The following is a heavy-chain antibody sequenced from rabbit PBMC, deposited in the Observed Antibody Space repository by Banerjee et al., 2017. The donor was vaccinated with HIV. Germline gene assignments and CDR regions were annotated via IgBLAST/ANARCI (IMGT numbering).Heavy chain of an antibody. J-gene: IGHJ4*01. CDR2: IDAVSNYT. CDR1: GFDFSSDYY. D-gene: IGHD8-1*01. Sequence: QSLEESGGDLVKPGASLTLTCTASGFDFSSDYYMCWVRQAAGKGLEWIACIDAVSNYTNYASWAKGRFTISKTSSTTVTLQMTSLTAADTATYFCARDLSYGGSNYHLWGPGTLVTVS. CDR3: ARDLSYGGSNYHL. V-gene: IGHV1S40*01.